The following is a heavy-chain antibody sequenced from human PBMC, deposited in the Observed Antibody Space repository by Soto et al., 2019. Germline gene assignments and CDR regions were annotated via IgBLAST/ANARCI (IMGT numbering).Heavy chain of an antibody. D-gene: IGHD6-25*01. CDR2: ISKNGNA. Sequence: VQLQESGPGLVRPSQTLSLTCTVSGAPMTSDGYYWSWIRQHPGKGLEWIGYISKNGNAYYNPSLSSRPTISVDTSKNQFSLNLSSVTAADTAVYYCARAAGRTPLDYWGQGNLVTVSS. CDR3: ARAAGRTPLDY. CDR1: GAPMTSDGYY. J-gene: IGHJ4*02. V-gene: IGHV4-31*03.